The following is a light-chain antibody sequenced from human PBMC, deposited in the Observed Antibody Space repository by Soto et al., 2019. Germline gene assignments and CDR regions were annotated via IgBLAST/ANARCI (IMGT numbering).Light chain of an antibody. Sequence: QSALAQPPSASGSPGQSVTISCTGSGSDIGAYNFVSWYQQHPGKAPKLMIFGVTERPSGVPDRFSGSKSGNTASLTVSGLQADDAAVYYCYSYAGRNIWVFGGGTKVTVL. CDR3: YSYAGRNIWV. CDR2: GVT. J-gene: IGLJ3*02. CDR1: GSDIGAYNF. V-gene: IGLV2-8*01.